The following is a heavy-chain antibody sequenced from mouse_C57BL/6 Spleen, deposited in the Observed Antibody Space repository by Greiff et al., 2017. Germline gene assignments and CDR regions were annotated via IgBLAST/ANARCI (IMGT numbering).Heavy chain of an antibody. J-gene: IGHJ3*01. CDR3: ARSHYDYVGFAY. CDR2: IDPSDSYT. Sequence: QVQLQQSGAELVMPGASVKLSCKASGYTFTSYWMHWVKQRPGQGLEWIGEIDPSDSYTNYNQKFKGKSTLTVDKSSSTAYMQLSSLTSEDSAVYYCARSHYDYVGFAYWGQGTLVTVSA. CDR1: GYTFTSYW. D-gene: IGHD2-4*01. V-gene: IGHV1-69*01.